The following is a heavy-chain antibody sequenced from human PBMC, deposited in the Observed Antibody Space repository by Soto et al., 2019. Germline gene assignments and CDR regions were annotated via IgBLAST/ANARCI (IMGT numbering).Heavy chain of an antibody. V-gene: IGHV3-11*06. CDR2: ISSSSSYT. CDR1: GFTLSDYY. Sequence: QVQLVESGGGLVKPGGSLRLSCAASGFTLSDYYMSWIRQAPGKGLEWVSYISSSSSYTNYADSVKGRFTISRDNAKNSLYLQMNSLRAEDTAVYYCARDLWGTTQDYWGQGTLVTVSS. J-gene: IGHJ4*02. CDR3: ARDLWGTTQDY. D-gene: IGHD1-1*01.